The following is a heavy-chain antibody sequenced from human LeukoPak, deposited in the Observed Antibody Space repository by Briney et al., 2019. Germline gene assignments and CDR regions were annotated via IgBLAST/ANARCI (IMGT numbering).Heavy chain of an antibody. Sequence: ASETLSLTCTVSGGSISSYYWSWIRQPPGKGLEWIGYIYYSGSTNYNPSLKSRVTISVDTSKNQFSLKLSSVTAAGTAVYYCARATYYDFWSNAYYYYYGMDVWGQGTTVTVSS. CDR1: GGSISSYY. CDR2: IYYSGST. CDR3: ARATYYDFWSNAYYYYYGMDV. J-gene: IGHJ6*02. V-gene: IGHV4-59*01. D-gene: IGHD3-3*01.